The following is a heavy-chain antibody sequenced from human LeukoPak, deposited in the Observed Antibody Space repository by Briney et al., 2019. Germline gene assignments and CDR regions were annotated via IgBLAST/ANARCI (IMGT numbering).Heavy chain of an antibody. CDR3: ARGYPLTMIVADAFDI. J-gene: IGHJ3*02. CDR1: GGSISSGGYY. D-gene: IGHD3-22*01. CDR2: IYYSGST. V-gene: IGHV4-30-4*08. Sequence: SETLSLTCTVSGGSISSGGYYWSWIRQHPGKGLEWIGYIYYSGSTYYNPSLKSRVTISVDTSKNQFSLKLSSMTAADTAVYYCARGYPLTMIVADAFDIWGQGTMVTVSS.